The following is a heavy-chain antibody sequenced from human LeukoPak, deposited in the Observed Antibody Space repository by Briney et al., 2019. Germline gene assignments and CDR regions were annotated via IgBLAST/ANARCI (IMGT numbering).Heavy chain of an antibody. D-gene: IGHD6-19*01. V-gene: IGHV7-4-1*02. J-gene: IGHJ4*02. CDR2: INTNTGNP. CDR1: GYTFTSYA. CDR3: AKMRAVAGTTSPKRYYFDY. Sequence: ASVKVSCKASGYTFTSYAMNWVRQAPGQGLEWMGWINTNTGNPTYAQGFTGRFVFSLDTSVSTAYLQMNSLRAEDTAVYYCAKMRAVAGTTSPKRYYFDYWGQGTLVTVSS.